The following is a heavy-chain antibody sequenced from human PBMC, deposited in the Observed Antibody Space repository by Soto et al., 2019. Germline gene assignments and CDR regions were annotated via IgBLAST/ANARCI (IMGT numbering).Heavy chain of an antibody. CDR2: LIPIFGTA. Sequence: QVQLVQSGAEVKKPGSSVKVSCKASGGTFSSYAISWVRQAPGQGLEWMGGLIPIFGTANYAQKFQGRVTINADESPSTAYIELSSLRSEDTAVYYCARPRGSGSYSDAFDIWGQGTIVTVSS. V-gene: IGHV1-69*01. J-gene: IGHJ3*02. D-gene: IGHD3-10*01. CDR1: GGTFSSYA. CDR3: ARPRGSGSYSDAFDI.